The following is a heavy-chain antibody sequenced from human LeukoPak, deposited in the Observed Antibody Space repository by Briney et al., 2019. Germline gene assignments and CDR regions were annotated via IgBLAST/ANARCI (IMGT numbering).Heavy chain of an antibody. J-gene: IGHJ6*03. CDR1: GGSISSSNW. CDR3: ARYSGLLWFGELSPYMDV. V-gene: IGHV4-4*02. D-gene: IGHD3-10*01. Sequence: SGTLSLTCAVSGGSISSSNWWSWVRQPPGKGLEWIGEIYHSGSTNYNPSLKSRVTISVDTSKNQFSLKLSSVTAADTAVYYCARYSGLLWFGELSPYMDVWGKGTTVTISS. CDR2: IYHSGST.